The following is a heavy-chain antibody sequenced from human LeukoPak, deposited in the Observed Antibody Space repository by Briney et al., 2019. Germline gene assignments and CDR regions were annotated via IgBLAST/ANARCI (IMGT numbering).Heavy chain of an antibody. CDR1: GYTFINYY. CDR2: INPSGGGT. J-gene: IGHJ4*02. V-gene: IGHV1-46*01. Sequence: ASVKVSCTASGYTFINYYMQWVRQAPGQRLEWMGIINPSGGGTSYAQKFQGRVTMTRDTSTSTVYMEVSSLRSEDTAVYYCAREFSGYIELWGQGALVTVSS. CDR3: AREFSGYIEL. D-gene: IGHD5-12*01.